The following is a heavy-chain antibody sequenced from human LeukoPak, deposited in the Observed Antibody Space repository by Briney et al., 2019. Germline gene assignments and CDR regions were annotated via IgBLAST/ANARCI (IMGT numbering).Heavy chain of an antibody. J-gene: IGHJ4*02. Sequence: GGSLRLSCEASGFTFNDYAMHWVRQAPGKGLEWISYVGISSGNTKYADSVKGRFTISGDSAKNSVFLQMNSLRVEDTAVYYCARDHRYAFDNWGQGTLVTVSS. CDR1: GFTFNDYA. CDR3: ARDHRYAFDN. CDR2: VGISSGNT. V-gene: IGHV3-11*06. D-gene: IGHD5-12*01.